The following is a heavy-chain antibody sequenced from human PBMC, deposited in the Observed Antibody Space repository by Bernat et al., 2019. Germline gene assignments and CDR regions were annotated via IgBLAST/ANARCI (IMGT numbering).Heavy chain of an antibody. V-gene: IGHV1-46*01. Sequence: QVQLVQSGAEVKKPGASVKVSCKASGYTFTSYYMHWVRQAPGQGLEWMGIINPSGGSTSYAQKFQGRVTMTRDTSTSTVYMELSSLRSEDTAVHYCARDHQVGATQYYYYGMDVWGQGTTVTVSS. CDR2: INPSGGST. J-gene: IGHJ6*02. CDR1: GYTFTSYY. CDR3: ARDHQVGATQYYYYGMDV. D-gene: IGHD1-26*01.